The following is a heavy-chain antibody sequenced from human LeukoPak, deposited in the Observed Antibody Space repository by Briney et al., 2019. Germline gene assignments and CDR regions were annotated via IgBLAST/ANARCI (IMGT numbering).Heavy chain of an antibody. V-gene: IGHV1-69*05. CDR2: IIPIFGTA. D-gene: IGHD1-26*01. Sequence: SVKVSCKASGGTFSSYAISWVRQAPGQGLEWMGGIIPIFGTANYAQKFQGRVTITTDESTSTAYMELSSLRSEDTAVYYCARGGGSWGGEFDYWGQGTLVTVSS. J-gene: IGHJ4*02. CDR1: GGTFSSYA. CDR3: ARGGGSWGGEFDY.